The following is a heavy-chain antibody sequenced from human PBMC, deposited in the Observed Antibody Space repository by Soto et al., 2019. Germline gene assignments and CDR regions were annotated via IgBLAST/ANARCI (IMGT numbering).Heavy chain of an antibody. CDR1: GYTFTSYC. J-gene: IGHJ6*02. CDR3: ARDLSTRTIVVVPAGYYYYYGMDV. D-gene: IGHD2-2*01. V-gene: IGHV1-18*04. CDR2: ISAYNGNT. Sequence: ASVKFSCKASGYTFTSYCISWVRQAHGQGLAGMGWISAYNGNTNYAQKLQGRVTMTTDTSKRTDYMELRSLRSDDTAVYYCARDLSTRTIVVVPAGYYYYYGMDVWGQGTTVTVSS.